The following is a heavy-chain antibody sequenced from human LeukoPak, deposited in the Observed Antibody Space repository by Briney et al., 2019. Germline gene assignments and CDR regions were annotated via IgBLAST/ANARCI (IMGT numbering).Heavy chain of an antibody. V-gene: IGHV1-46*01. Sequence: ASVKVSCKASGYTFTSNHIHWVRQAPGQGLEWMGVINPSGDSTSYAPNFQGRVTMTTDTSTSTAYMELRSLRSDDTAVYYCARAGRKVATIPFDYWGQGTLVTVSS. CDR3: ARAGRKVATIPFDY. D-gene: IGHD5-12*01. J-gene: IGHJ4*02. CDR1: GYTFTSNH. CDR2: INPSGDST.